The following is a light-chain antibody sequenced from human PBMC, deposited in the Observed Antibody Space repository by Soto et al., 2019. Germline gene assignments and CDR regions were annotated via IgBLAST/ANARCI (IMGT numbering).Light chain of an antibody. Sequence: EIVMTQSPATLSVSPGETATLSCRASQSLTSYLAWYPQKADQAPRLLISGISTRATDIPARFSGSGSGTEFTLTISSLQSEDFAVYYCQQYNNWPLTFGGGTKVDI. CDR1: QSLTSY. J-gene: IGKJ4*01. CDR2: GIS. V-gene: IGKV3-15*01. CDR3: QQYNNWPLT.